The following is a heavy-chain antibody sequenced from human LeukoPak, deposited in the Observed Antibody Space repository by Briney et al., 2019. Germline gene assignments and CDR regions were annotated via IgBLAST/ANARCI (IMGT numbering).Heavy chain of an antibody. CDR1: GGTFSSYA. CDR3: ARDQFRYYYDSSGSSAHHDAFDI. Sequence: ASVKVSCKASGGTFSSYAISWVRQAPGQGLEWMGRIIPILGIANYAQKFQGRVTITADKSTSTAYMELSSLRSEDTAVYYCARDQFRYYYDSSGSSAHHDAFDIWGQGTMVTVSS. CDR2: IIPILGIA. J-gene: IGHJ3*02. D-gene: IGHD3-22*01. V-gene: IGHV1-69*04.